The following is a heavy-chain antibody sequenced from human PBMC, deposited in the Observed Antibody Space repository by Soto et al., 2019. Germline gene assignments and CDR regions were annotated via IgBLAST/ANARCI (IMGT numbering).Heavy chain of an antibody. Sequence: GSLRLSCAVYGGSFSGYYWSWIRQPPGKGLEWIGEINHSGSTNYNPSLKSRVTISVDTSKNQFSLKLSSVTAADTAVYYCARGSITMVRGVTYFDYWGQGTLVTVSS. V-gene: IGHV4-34*01. J-gene: IGHJ4*02. CDR1: GGSFSGYY. CDR2: INHSGST. D-gene: IGHD3-10*01. CDR3: ARGSITMVRGVTYFDY.